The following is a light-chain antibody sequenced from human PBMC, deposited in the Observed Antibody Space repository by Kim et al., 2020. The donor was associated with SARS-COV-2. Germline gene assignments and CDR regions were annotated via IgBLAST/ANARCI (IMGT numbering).Light chain of an antibody. CDR1: QSVLYSSSNKNY. V-gene: IGKV4-1*01. CDR2: WAS. Sequence: DIVMTQSPDSLAVSLGERATINCKSSQSVLYSSSNKNYLAWYQQKPGQPPKLLIYWASTRESVVPDRFSGSGSGTDFTLTISSLQAEDVAGYYCQQYYSTPPTFGQGTKVDIK. J-gene: IGKJ1*01. CDR3: QQYYSTPPT.